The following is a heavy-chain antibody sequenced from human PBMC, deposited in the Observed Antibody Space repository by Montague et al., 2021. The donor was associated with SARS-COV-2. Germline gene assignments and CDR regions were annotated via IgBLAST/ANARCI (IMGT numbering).Heavy chain of an antibody. CDR2: INYRGTT. J-gene: IGHJ4*02. CDR1: GGSFSDYY. Sequence: SETLSLTCAVYGGSFSDYYWRWIRQPPGKGLEWIGDINYRGTTNYNPSLKSRVSISVDTSKNQFSLYLGSVTAADTAVYYCARCRQHFNMIVVVMTGGEYYFDYWGQGTLVTVSS. CDR3: ARCRQHFNMIVVVMTGGEYYFDY. V-gene: IGHV4-34*01. D-gene: IGHD3-22*01.